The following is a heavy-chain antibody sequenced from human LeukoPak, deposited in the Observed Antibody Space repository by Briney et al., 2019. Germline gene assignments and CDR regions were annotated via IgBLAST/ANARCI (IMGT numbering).Heavy chain of an antibody. V-gene: IGHV4-4*02. Sequence: SGTLSLTCAVSGGSISSSNWWSWVRQPPGKGLEWIGEIYHSGSTNYNPSLKSRVTISVDKSKNQFSLKLGSVTAADTAVYYCAREDYYDSSGYLTIRSLDYWGQGTLVTVSS. J-gene: IGHJ4*02. CDR2: IYHSGST. D-gene: IGHD3-22*01. CDR1: GGSISSSNW. CDR3: AREDYYDSSGYLTIRSLDY.